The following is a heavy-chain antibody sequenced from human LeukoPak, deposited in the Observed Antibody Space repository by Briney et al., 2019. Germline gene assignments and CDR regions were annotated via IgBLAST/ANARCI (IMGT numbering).Heavy chain of an antibody. Sequence: PGGSLRLSCAASGFTFSSYTINWVRQAPGKGLEWISSISGSSSHICYADSVKGRFTISRDNAKDSLYLQMNSLRAEDTALYYCVRIPNSANFPNWFDPWGQGTLVTVSS. V-gene: IGHV3-21*01. CDR2: ISGSSSHI. CDR3: VRIPNSANFPNWFDP. D-gene: IGHD4/OR15-4a*01. J-gene: IGHJ5*02. CDR1: GFTFSSYT.